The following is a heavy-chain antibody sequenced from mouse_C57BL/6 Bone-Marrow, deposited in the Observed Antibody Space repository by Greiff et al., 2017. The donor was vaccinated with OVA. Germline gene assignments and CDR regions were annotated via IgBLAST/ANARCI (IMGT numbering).Heavy chain of an antibody. Sequence: EVKLVESGGDLVKPGGSLKLSCAASGFTFRSYGMSWVRQTPDKRLEWVATISSGGSYTYYPDSVKGRFTISRDNAKNTLYLQMSSLKSEDTAMYYCARHSRSDYWGQGTTLTVSS. CDR2: ISSGGSYT. V-gene: IGHV5-6*01. CDR1: GFTFRSYG. J-gene: IGHJ2*01. CDR3: ARHSRSDY.